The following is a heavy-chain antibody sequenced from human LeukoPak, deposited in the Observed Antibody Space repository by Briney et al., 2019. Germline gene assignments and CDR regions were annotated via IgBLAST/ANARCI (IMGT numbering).Heavy chain of an antibody. J-gene: IGHJ4*02. V-gene: IGHV4-39*01. D-gene: IGHD3-22*01. CDR2: IYYSGST. CDR1: GGSISSSSYY. CDR3: ASPSRYDLFDY. Sequence: SETLSLTCTVSGGSISSSSYYWGWIRQPPGKGLEWIGSIYYSGSTYYNPSLKSRVTISVDTSKNQFSLKLSSATAADTAVYYCASPSRYDLFDYWGQGTLVTVSS.